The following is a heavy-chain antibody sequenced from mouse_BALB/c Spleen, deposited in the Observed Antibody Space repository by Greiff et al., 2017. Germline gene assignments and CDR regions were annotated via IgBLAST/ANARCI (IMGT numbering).Heavy chain of an antibody. J-gene: IGHJ2*01. CDR1: GFTFSSYG. V-gene: IGHV5-6*01. CDR3: ARQDGPFDY. CDR2: ISSGGSYT. D-gene: IGHD2-3*01. Sequence: EVKVVESGGDLVKPGGSLKLSCAASGFTFSSYGMSWVRQTPDKRLEWVATISSGGSYTYYPDSVKGRFTISRDNAKNTLYLQMSSLKSEDTAMYYCARQDGPFDYWGQGTTLTVSS.